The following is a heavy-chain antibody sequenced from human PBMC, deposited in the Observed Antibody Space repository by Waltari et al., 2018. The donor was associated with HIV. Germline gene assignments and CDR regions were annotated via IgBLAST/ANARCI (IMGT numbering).Heavy chain of an antibody. CDR3: ARQSHYYYDSSGYSDAFDI. CDR2: IYYSGST. V-gene: IGHV4-39*01. Sequence: QLQLQESGPGLVKPSETLSLTCTVSGGSISSSSYYWGWIRQPPGKGLEWIGSIYYSGSTYYNPSLKSRVTISVDTSKNQFFLKLSSVTAADTAVYYCARQSHYYYDSSGYSDAFDIWGQGTMVTVSS. J-gene: IGHJ3*02. CDR1: GGSISSSSYY. D-gene: IGHD3-22*01.